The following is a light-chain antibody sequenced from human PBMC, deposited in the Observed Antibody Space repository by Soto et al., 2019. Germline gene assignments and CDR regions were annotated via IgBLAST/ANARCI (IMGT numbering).Light chain of an antibody. CDR3: QQYGGSPIT. Sequence: IVLTQSPGTLSLSPGERVTLSCRASQSVTTRLAWYQHKPGQAPRLLMSGASSRASGVPVRFSGSGSGTDFTLTISRLEPEDFALHYCQQYGGSPITFGLGTRLEIK. J-gene: IGKJ5*01. CDR1: QSVTTR. V-gene: IGKV3-20*01. CDR2: GAS.